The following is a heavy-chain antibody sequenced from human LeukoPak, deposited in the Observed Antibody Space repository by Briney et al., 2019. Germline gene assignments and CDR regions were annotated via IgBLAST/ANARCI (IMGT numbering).Heavy chain of an antibody. CDR3: ARDRIQLDY. CDR1: GGSISSYY. V-gene: IGHV4-59*01. D-gene: IGHD5-18*01. J-gene: IGHJ4*02. CDR2: NYYSGST. Sequence: PSETLSLSCTVSGGSISSYYWSWIRQPPGKGLEWIGYNYYSGSTNYNPSLKSRVTISVDTSKNQFSLKLSSVTAADTAVYYCARDRIQLDYWGQGTLVTVSS.